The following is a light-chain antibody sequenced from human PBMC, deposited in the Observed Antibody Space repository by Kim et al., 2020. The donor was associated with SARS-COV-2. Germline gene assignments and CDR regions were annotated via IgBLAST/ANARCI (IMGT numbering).Light chain of an antibody. CDR1: HPISNY. Sequence: DIQMTQSPSSLSASVGDRVTINCRASHPISNYLNWYQQKLGKGPNLLIYSASTLQSGVPSRFSGRGSGTDFTLTISSLQPEDFALYFCQQIAETPYTFGQGTKLEI. CDR2: SAS. V-gene: IGKV1-39*01. CDR3: QQIAETPYT. J-gene: IGKJ2*01.